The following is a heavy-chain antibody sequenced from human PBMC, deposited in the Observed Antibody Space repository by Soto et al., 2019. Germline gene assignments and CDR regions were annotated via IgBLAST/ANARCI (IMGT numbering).Heavy chain of an antibody. D-gene: IGHD3-10*01. CDR1: GFTFISYA. Sequence: QVQLVESGGGVVQPGRSLRLSCAASGFTFISYAMHWVRQAPGKGLEWVAVISFDGSTEYYADSVKGRFTTSRDNSKNTVYLQMNSLRSADTAVYYCARSRHGSGSYTHFYYGLDVWGQGTTVTVSS. CDR2: ISFDGSTE. CDR3: ARSRHGSGSYTHFYYGLDV. J-gene: IGHJ6*02. V-gene: IGHV3-30-3*01.